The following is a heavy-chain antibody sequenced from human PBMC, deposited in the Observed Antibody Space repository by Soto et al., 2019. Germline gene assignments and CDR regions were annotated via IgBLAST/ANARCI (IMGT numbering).Heavy chain of an antibody. CDR2: INHSGST. Sequence: SETLSLTCAVSGGSISSGGYSWSWIRQPPGKGLEWIGEINHSGSTNYNPYLKSRVNISVDTSKNQFSLKLSSVTAADTAVYYCASTVLLWFGELRFDPWGQATIVTVSS. J-gene: IGHJ5*02. V-gene: IGHV4-34*01. CDR1: GGSISSGGYS. D-gene: IGHD3-10*01. CDR3: ASTVLLWFGELRFDP.